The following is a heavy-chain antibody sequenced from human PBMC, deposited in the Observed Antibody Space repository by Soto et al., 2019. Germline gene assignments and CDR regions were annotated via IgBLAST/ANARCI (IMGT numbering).Heavy chain of an antibody. CDR1: GGSISSGGYS. J-gene: IGHJ5*02. CDR3: ASYGSGRYPRLDP. V-gene: IGHV4-61*08. D-gene: IGHD3-10*01. Sequence: SETLSLTCAVSGGSISSGGYSWSWIRQPPGKGLEWIGYIYYSGSTNYNPSLKSRVTISVDTSKNQFSLKLSSVTAADTAVYYCASYGSGRYPRLDPWGQGTLVTVSS. CDR2: IYYSGST.